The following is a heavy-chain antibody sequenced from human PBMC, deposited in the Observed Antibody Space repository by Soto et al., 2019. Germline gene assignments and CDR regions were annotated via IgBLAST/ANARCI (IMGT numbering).Heavy chain of an antibody. J-gene: IGHJ4*02. D-gene: IGHD2-15*01. CDR1: GYNFTSYW. Sequence: GESLKISCKGSGYNFTSYWIGWVRQMPGKCLEWMGIIYPGDSDTRYSPSFQGQVTISADKSISTAYLQWSSLKASDTAMYYCARRSYHGYSPPCFDYWGQGTLVTVSS. V-gene: IGHV5-51*01. CDR3: ARRSYHGYSPPCFDY. CDR2: IYPGDSDT.